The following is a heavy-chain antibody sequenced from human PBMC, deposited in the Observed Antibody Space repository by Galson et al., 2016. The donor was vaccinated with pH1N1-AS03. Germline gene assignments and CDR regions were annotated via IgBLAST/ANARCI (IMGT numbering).Heavy chain of an antibody. CDR3: ATDRFGEPNT. CDR1: TFIARSNY. Sequence: SLRLSCAGSTFIARSNYMSWVRQAPGKGLEWVSVIYHGAAGTSYYADSVKGRFTISRHISTNTVNLQMNNLRVEDTATYYCATDRFGEPNTWGQGTLIIVS. D-gene: IGHD3-16*01. J-gene: IGHJ5*02. V-gene: IGHV3-53*01. CDR2: IYHGAAGTS.